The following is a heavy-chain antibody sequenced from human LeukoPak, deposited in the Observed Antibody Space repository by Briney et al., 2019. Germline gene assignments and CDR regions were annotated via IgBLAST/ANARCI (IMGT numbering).Heavy chain of an antibody. CDR1: GFTFSRYA. CDR3: AKDPSPHPY. Sequence: GGSLRLYCAASGFTFSRYAMSWVRQAPGQGPERVSAISGSGGSTYYADSVKGRFTISRDNSKNTLYLQMNSLRAEDTAVYYCAKDPSPHPYWGQGTLVTVSS. J-gene: IGHJ4*02. V-gene: IGHV3-23*01. CDR2: ISGSGGST.